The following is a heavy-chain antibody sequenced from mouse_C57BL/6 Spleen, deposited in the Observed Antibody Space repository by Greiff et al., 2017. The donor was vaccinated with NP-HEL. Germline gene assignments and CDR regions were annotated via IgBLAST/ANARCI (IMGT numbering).Heavy chain of an antibody. V-gene: IGHV14-3*01. D-gene: IGHD1-1*01. CDR2: IDPANGNT. J-gene: IGHJ3*01. CDR3: ARDYGSSSWFAY. CDR1: GFNIQNTY. Sequence: VQLQQSVAELVRPGASVKLSCTASGFNIQNTYMHWVKQRPEQGLEWIGRIDPANGNTKYAPKFQGKATITADTSSDTAYLQLSSLTSEDTAIYYCARDYGSSSWFAYWGQGTLVTVSA.